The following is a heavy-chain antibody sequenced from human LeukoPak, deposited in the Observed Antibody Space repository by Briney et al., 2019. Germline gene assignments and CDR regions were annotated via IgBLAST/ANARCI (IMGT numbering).Heavy chain of an antibody. Sequence: GESLKISCKGSGYSFISHWIGWVRQIPGKGLEWMGILYPGDYNTKYSPSFEGLVTISADRSISTAYLQWSSLKASDTAMYYCVRFSYSSSWYDNFFDYWGQATLVTVSS. V-gene: IGHV5-51*01. CDR3: VRFSYSSSWYDNFFDY. CDR1: GYSFISHW. D-gene: IGHD6-13*01. J-gene: IGHJ4*02. CDR2: LYPGDYNT.